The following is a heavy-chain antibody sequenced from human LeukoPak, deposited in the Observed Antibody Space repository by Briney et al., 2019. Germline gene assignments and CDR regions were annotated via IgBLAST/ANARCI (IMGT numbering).Heavy chain of an antibody. CDR1: GFTFSSYA. Sequence: GGSLRLSCAASGFTFSSYAMHWVRQAPGEGLEWVAVISYDGSNKYYADSVKGRFTISRDNSKNTLYLQMNSLRAEDTAVYYCARDQVPAANFDYWGQGTLVTVSS. J-gene: IGHJ4*02. V-gene: IGHV3-30-3*01. D-gene: IGHD2-2*01. CDR2: ISYDGSNK. CDR3: ARDQVPAANFDY.